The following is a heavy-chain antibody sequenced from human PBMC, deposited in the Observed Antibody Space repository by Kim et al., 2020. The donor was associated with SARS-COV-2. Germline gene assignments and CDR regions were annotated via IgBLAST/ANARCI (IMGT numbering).Heavy chain of an antibody. D-gene: IGHD3-22*01. V-gene: IGHV3-74*01. CDR1: GFTFSSYW. CDR3: AREIVVVILYGMDV. CDR2: INSDGSST. Sequence: GGSLRLSCAASGFTFSSYWMHWVRQAPGKGLVWVSRINSDGSSTSYADSVKGRFTISRDNAENTLYLQMNSLRAEDTAVYYCAREIVVVILYGMDVWGQGTTVTVSS. J-gene: IGHJ6*02.